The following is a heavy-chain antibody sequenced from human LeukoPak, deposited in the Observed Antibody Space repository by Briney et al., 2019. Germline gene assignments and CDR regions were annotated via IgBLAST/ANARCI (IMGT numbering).Heavy chain of an antibody. D-gene: IGHD6-19*01. CDR2: IYSGGST. CDR1: GFTVSSNY. V-gene: IGHV3-53*01. CDR3: ARDYGVAEGY. Sequence: GGSLRLSCVASGFTVSSNYMSWVRQAPGKGLEWVSVIYSGGSTYYADSVKGRFTISRDNSKNTLYLQMNGLRVEDTAVYYCARDYGVAEGYWGQGTLVTVSS. J-gene: IGHJ4*02.